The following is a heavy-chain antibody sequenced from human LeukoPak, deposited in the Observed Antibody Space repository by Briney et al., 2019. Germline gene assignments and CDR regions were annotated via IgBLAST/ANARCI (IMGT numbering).Heavy chain of an antibody. CDR3: AKAGSWTHYFDF. CDR1: GFTLRIFP. J-gene: IGHJ4*02. CDR2: ISAGGGST. Sequence: PGGSLRLSRAAFGFTLRIFPMTGLRQAPGRRLEGVKTISAGGGSTHYADYVQGRLTHTRNNSKNTLYLQLTSMRADATAVYYCAKAGSWTHYFDFWGQGTLLTVSS. D-gene: IGHD2-15*01. V-gene: IGHV3-23*01.